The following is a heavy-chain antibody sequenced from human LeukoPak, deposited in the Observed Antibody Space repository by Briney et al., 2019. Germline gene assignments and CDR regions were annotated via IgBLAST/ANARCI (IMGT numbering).Heavy chain of an antibody. CDR3: ARVLRAASWRSYDY. CDR2: IYYNGGT. J-gene: IGHJ4*02. Sequence: SETLSLTCTVSGDSVSNSLYYWSWIRQPPGKGLEWIGYIYYNGGTNYNPSLKSRVTISIDTSTNQFSLRLNSMTAADTAVYYCARVLRAASWRSYDYWGQGSLVIVSS. CDR1: GDSVSNSLYY. V-gene: IGHV4-61*01. D-gene: IGHD5-18*01.